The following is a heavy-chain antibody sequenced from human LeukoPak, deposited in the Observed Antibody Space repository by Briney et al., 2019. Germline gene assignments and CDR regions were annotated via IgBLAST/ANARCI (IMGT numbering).Heavy chain of an antibody. Sequence: QAGGSLRLSCAASGFTFGTYWMSWVHQAPGIGLEWVANIKQDGSETYYVASVRGRFTISRDNAKNSLYLQMNSLRAEDTAVYYCAREAGVPPTTQQWPTIVDCWGQGTLVAVSS. J-gene: IGHJ4*02. CDR3: AREAGVPPTTQQWPTIVDC. CDR2: IKQDGSET. V-gene: IGHV3-7*05. D-gene: IGHD5-18*01. CDR1: GFTFGTYW.